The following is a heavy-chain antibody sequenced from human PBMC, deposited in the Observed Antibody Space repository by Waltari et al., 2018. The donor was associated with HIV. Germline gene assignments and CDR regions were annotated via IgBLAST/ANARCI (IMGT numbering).Heavy chain of an antibody. CDR2: IYYSGST. V-gene: IGHV4-39*01. Sequence: QLQLQESGPGLVKPSETLSLTCTVSGGSISSSSYYWGWIRQPPGKGLEWIGSIYYSGSTYYNPSLKSRVTISVDTSKNQFSLKLSSVTAADTAVYYCASSSIVVVSFDYWGQGTLVTVSS. CDR1: GGSISSSSYY. J-gene: IGHJ4*02. D-gene: IGHD3-22*01. CDR3: ASSSIVVVSFDY.